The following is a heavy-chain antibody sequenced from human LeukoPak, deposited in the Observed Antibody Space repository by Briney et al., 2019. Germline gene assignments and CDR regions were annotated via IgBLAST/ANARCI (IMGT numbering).Heavy chain of an antibody. J-gene: IGHJ6*02. CDR1: GGSFSGYY. CDR3: ARGPLHYDFWSDYYYGMDV. D-gene: IGHD3-3*01. CDR2: INHSGST. Sequence: SETLSLTCAVYGGSFSGYYWSWIRQPPGKGLEWIGEINHSGSTNYNPSLKSRVTMSVDTSKNQFSLKLSSVTAADTAVYYCARGPLHYDFWSDYYYGMDVWGQGTTVTVSS. V-gene: IGHV4-34*01.